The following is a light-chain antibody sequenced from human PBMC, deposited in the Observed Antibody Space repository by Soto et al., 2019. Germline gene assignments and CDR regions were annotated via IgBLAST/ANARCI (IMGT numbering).Light chain of an antibody. CDR2: GAS. CDR1: QSVSSN. Sequence: EILLTQSPATLSVSPGERATLSCRASQSVSSNLAWYQQKPGQAPRLLIYGASTRATGIPARFSGSGSGTEFTLTISRLQSEDFAVYYCQKYNNWPPWTFGQGTKVDIK. V-gene: IGKV3-15*01. J-gene: IGKJ1*01. CDR3: QKYNNWPPWT.